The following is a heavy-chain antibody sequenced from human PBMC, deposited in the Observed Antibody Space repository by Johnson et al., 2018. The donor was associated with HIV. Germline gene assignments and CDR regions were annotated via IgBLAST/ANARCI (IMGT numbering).Heavy chain of an antibody. J-gene: IGHJ3*02. V-gene: IGHV3-73*01. D-gene: IGHD1-26*01. Sequence: VQLVESGGGLVQPGGSLKLSCAASGFTFSGSAMHWVRQASGKGLEWVGRIRSKANSYATAYAASVKGRFTISRDDSKNTAYLQMNSLKTEDTAVYYCATVGGGGFHAFDIWGQGTMVTVSS. CDR3: ATVGGGGFHAFDI. CDR1: GFTFSGSA. CDR2: IRSKANSYAT.